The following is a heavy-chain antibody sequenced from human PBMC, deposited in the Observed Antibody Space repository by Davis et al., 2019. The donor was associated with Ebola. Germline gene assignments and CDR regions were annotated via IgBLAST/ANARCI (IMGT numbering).Heavy chain of an antibody. D-gene: IGHD6-6*01. CDR1: GYSFTSYW. CDR2: IDPSDSYT. CDR3: ARRGIAARPGEYYYYYYMDV. V-gene: IGHV5-10-1*01. Sequence: GESLKISCKGSGYSFTSYWISWVRQMPGKGLEWMGRIDPSDSYTNYSPSFQGHVTISADKSISTAYLQWSSLKASDTAMYYCARRGIAARPGEYYYYYYMDVWGKGTTVTVSS. J-gene: IGHJ6*03.